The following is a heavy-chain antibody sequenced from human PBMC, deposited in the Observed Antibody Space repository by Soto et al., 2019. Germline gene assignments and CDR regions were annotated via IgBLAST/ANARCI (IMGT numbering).Heavy chain of an antibody. V-gene: IGHV3-23*01. CDR1: GFTFSSYG. Sequence: EVQQLESGGGLVQPGGSLRLSCAASGFTFSSYGMSWVRQAPGKGLEWVSAISGSGGSTYNADSVKGRFTISRDNSKNTLYLQMNSLRAEDTAVYYCAKNEGYSSGWCLDWGQGTLVTVSS. J-gene: IGHJ4*02. D-gene: IGHD6-19*01. CDR3: AKNEGYSSGWCLD. CDR2: ISGSGGST.